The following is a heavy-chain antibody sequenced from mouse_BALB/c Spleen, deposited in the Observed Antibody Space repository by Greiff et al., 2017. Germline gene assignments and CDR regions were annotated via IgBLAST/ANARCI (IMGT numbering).Heavy chain of an antibody. V-gene: IGHV3-2*02. J-gene: IGHJ4*01. CDR2: ISYSGST. CDR1: GYSITSDYA. Sequence: EVKLVESGPGLVKPSQSLSLTCTVTGYSITSDYAWNWIRQFPGNKLEWMGYISYSGSTSYNPSLKSRISITRDTSKNQFFLQLNSVTTEDTATYYCARSGFITTVVAPYYYAMDYWGQGTSVTVSS. CDR3: ARSGFITTVVAPYYYAMDY. D-gene: IGHD1-1*01.